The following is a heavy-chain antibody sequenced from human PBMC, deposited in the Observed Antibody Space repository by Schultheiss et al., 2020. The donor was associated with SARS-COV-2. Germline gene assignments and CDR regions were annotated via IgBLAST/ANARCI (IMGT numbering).Heavy chain of an antibody. CDR3: AHQHYDFWSGYHRFEY. CDR1: GGSISSYYW. CDR2: IDWDDDK. Sequence: TLSLTCTVSGGSISSYYWSWIRQPPGKALEWLALIDWDDDKYYSTSLKSRLTITKDTSKNQVVLTMTNMDPVDTATYYCAHQHYDFWSGYHRFEYWGQGTLVTVSS. J-gene: IGHJ4*02. D-gene: IGHD3-3*01. V-gene: IGHV2-70*12.